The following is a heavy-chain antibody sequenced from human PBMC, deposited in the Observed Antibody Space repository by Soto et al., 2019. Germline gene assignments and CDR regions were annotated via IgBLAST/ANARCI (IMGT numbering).Heavy chain of an antibody. J-gene: IGHJ4*02. V-gene: IGHV4-39*01. CDR3: ASTKDETLYFDY. CDR1: GDSISISSYY. D-gene: IGHD2-15*01. CDR2: IHYSGST. Sequence: QLQLQESGPGLVKPSETLSLTCSVSGDSISISSYYWGWVRQPPGQGLEWIGSIHYSGSTHYNPSLQSRGSISGDAPKKQFSLKLGSVTAADTAMYYCASTKDETLYFDYWGQGNLVTVSS.